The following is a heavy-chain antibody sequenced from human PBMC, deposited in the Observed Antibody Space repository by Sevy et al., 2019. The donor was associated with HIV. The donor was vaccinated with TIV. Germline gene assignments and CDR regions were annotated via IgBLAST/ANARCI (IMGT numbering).Heavy chain of an antibody. CDR2: INPGDSDS. Sequence: GESLKISCKGSGYSFASYWIGWVRQMPGKGLEWMAIINPGDSDSRYSPSFQGQVTISADKSIYTAYLQWRSLEASHIAMCFCAGPAGAATYRDTYFFDLWGQGTLVTVSS. J-gene: IGHJ4*02. CDR1: GYSFASYW. V-gene: IGHV5-51*01. CDR3: AGPAGAATYRDTYFFDL. D-gene: IGHD4-4*01.